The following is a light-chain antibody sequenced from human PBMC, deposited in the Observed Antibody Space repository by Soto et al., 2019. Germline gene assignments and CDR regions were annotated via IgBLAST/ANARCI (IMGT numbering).Light chain of an antibody. V-gene: IGKV3-11*01. CDR3: QQRSVWLT. CDR2: DAS. Sequence: EIVLTQSPATLSLSPGERATLSCRASQSVRSYLAWYQQKPGQAPRLLIYDASTRATGIPARFSGSGSGTDFTLTISSLEPEDSAVYYCQQRSVWLTFGGGTKVEIK. CDR1: QSVRSY. J-gene: IGKJ4*01.